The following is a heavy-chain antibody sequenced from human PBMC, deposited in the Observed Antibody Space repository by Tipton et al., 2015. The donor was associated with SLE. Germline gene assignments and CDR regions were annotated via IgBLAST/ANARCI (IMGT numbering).Heavy chain of an antibody. D-gene: IGHD6-13*01. J-gene: IGHJ4*02. CDR2: ISSNGGST. CDR3: ARRAAAAGYYFDY. Sequence: SLRLSCAASGFTFSSYAMHWVRQAPGKGLEYVSAISSNGGSTYYADSVKGRFTISRDNYKNTLYLQMSSLRAEDTAVYYCARRAAAAGYYFDYWGQGTLVTVSS. CDR1: GFTFSSYA. V-gene: IGHV3-64D*06.